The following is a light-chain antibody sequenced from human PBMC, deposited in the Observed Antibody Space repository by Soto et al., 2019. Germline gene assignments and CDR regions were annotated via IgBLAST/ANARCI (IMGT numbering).Light chain of an antibody. Sequence: QSALTQPASVSGSPGQSITISCTGTSSDVGSYNLVSWYQQHPGKAPKLMIYEGSKRPSGGSNRCSGSKSGNTASLTISVLQAEDEADYYCCSYAGSSTFVFGGGTKLTVL. CDR2: EGS. CDR1: SSDVGSYNL. V-gene: IGLV2-23*03. CDR3: CSYAGSSTFV. J-gene: IGLJ2*01.